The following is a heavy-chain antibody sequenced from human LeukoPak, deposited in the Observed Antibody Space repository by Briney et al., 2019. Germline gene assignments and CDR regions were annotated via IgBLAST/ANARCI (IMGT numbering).Heavy chain of an antibody. V-gene: IGHV4-30-4*08. J-gene: IGHJ3*02. D-gene: IGHD3-22*01. CDR1: GGSISSGDYY. CDR2: IYYSGST. CDR3: ARDFKYYYDSSGPYDAFDI. Sequence: SQTLSLTCTVSGGSISSGDYYWSWIRQPPGKGLEWIRYIYYSGSTYYNPSLKSRVTISVDTSKNQFSLKLSSVTAADTAVYYCARDFKYYYDSSGPYDAFDIWGQGTMVTVSS.